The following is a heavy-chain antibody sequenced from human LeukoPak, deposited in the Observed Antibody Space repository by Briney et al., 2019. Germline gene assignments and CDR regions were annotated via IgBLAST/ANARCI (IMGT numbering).Heavy chain of an antibody. D-gene: IGHD2-2*01. CDR3: AREVVPAGTPVYMDV. Sequence: ASVKVSCKASGYTSTSYDINWVRQATGQGLEWMGWMNPNSGNTGYAQKFQGRVTMTRNTSISTAYMELSSLRSEDTAVYYCAREVVPAGTPVYMDVWGKGTTVTVSS. CDR1: GYTSTSYD. CDR2: MNPNSGNT. V-gene: IGHV1-8*01. J-gene: IGHJ6*03.